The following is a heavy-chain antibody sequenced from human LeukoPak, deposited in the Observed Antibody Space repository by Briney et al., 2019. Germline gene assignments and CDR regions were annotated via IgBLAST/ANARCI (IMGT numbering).Heavy chain of an antibody. Sequence: SVKVSCKASGGTFSSSSINWVRQAPGQGLEWLGGIIPIFGTPNYAQTFKGRVTITADKSTSTAYMELSSLRSDDTAIYYCARDTDSNSGFYFHYWGQGTLVTVSS. CDR2: IIPIFGTP. CDR1: GGTFSSSS. D-gene: IGHD6-6*01. J-gene: IGHJ4*02. V-gene: IGHV1-69*06. CDR3: ARDTDSNSGFYFHY.